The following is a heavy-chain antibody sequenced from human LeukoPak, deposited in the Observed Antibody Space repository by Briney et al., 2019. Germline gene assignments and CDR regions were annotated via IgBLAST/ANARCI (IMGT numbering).Heavy chain of an antibody. Sequence: ASVKVSCKASGYTXTDNYMHWVRQAPGQGLEWMGWINPNSGDTHYAQKFQGRVTMTSDTSITTAYMELTRLRSDDTAVYYCARDVPPYSSVRAALDYWGQGTLVTVSS. D-gene: IGHD6-25*01. V-gene: IGHV1-2*02. J-gene: IGHJ4*02. CDR2: INPNSGDT. CDR1: GYTXTDNY. CDR3: ARDVPPYSSVRAALDY.